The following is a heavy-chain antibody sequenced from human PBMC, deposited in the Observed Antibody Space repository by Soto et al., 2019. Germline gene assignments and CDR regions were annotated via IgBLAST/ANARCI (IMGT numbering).Heavy chain of an antibody. J-gene: IGHJ2*01. CDR2: IYPSGST. V-gene: IGHV4-59*01. CDR1: GGSIITYY. Sequence: QVQLQESGPGLVKPSETLSLTCTVSGGSIITYYWSWIRQPPGKGLEWIGYIYPSGSTKYNPSVKSRVSISVDTSKNQFSLKLTSVTAADTAVYYCARDQGHYTWYFDLWGRGTLVTVSS. CDR3: ARDQGHYTWYFDL. D-gene: IGHD4-4*01.